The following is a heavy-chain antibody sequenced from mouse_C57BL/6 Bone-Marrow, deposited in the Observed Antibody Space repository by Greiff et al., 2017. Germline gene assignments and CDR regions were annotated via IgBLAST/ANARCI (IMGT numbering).Heavy chain of an antibody. V-gene: IGHV1-64*01. CDR3: ARSSSTVVATDWYFDV. D-gene: IGHD1-1*01. Sequence: PGQGLEWIGMIPPNSGSTNYNEKFKSKATLTVDKSSSTAYMQLSSLTSEDSAGYYCARSSSTVVATDWYFDVWGTGTTVTVSS. J-gene: IGHJ1*03. CDR2: IPPNSGST.